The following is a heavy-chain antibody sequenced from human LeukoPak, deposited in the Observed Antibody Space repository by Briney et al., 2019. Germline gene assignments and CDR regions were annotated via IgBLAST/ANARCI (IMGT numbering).Heavy chain of an antibody. V-gene: IGHV1-2*04. D-gene: IGHD5-18*01. CDR1: GYTFTGYY. Sequence: ASVKVSCKASGYTFTGYYMHWVRQAPGQGLEWMGWINPNSGGTNYAQKFQGWVTITRDMSTSTAYMELSSLRSEDTAVYYCAAESIRGAMAPDYWGQGTLVTVSS. J-gene: IGHJ4*02. CDR2: INPNSGGT. CDR3: AAESIRGAMAPDY.